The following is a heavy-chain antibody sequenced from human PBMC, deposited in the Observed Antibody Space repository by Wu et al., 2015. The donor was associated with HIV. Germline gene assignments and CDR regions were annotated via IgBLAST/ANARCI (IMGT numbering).Heavy chain of an antibody. CDR1: GYTFTSYG. CDR3: ARARGIAAAGL. V-gene: IGHV1-18*01. Sequence: QVQLVQSGAEVKKPGASVKVSCKASGYTFTSYGISWVRQAPGQGLEWMGWISAYNGNTNYAQKLQGRVTMTKSNSENXAYMEMRSLRSEDTAVYYCARARGIAAAGLWGQGTLVTVSS. CDR2: ISAYNGNT. J-gene: IGHJ4*02. D-gene: IGHD6-25*01.